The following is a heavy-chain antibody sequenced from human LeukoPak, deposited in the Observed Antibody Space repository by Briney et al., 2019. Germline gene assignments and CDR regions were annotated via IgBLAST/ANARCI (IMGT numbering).Heavy chain of an antibody. CDR1: GGSISSSSYY. Sequence: SETLSLTCTVSGGSISSSSYYWGWIRQRPGKGLEWIGEIYHSGSTNYNPSLKSRVTISVDKSKNQFPLKLSSVTAADTAVYYCARDKGVTMVRGVIIDYYYYMDVRGKGTTVTVSS. CDR2: IYHSGST. D-gene: IGHD3-10*01. CDR3: ARDKGVTMVRGVIIDYYYYMDV. J-gene: IGHJ6*03. V-gene: IGHV4-39*06.